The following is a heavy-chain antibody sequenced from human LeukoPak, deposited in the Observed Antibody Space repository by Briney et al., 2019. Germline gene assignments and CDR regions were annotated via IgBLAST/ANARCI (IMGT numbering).Heavy chain of an antibody. D-gene: IGHD6-19*01. CDR1: VLRLDEHG. CDR3: AGGDRNGWYFDY. Sequence: RGGSLSLSCEVSVLRLDEHGTRWVRHAPGKGLEWVFGINWNGASTGYGDSVKGRFTISRDNAKNSLYLQMNSLRAEDTALYYCAGGDRNGWYFDYWGQGVLVTVSS. J-gene: IGHJ4*02. V-gene: IGHV3-20*04. CDR2: INWNGAST.